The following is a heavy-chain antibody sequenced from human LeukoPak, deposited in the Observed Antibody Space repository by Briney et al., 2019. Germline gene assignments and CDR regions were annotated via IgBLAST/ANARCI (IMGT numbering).Heavy chain of an antibody. V-gene: IGHV3-30-3*01. CDR2: ISYDGSNK. Sequence: GGSLRLSCAASGFTFSSYAMHWVRQAPGKGLEWVAVISYDGSNKYYADSVKGRFTISRDNSKNTLYLQMNSLRAEDTAVYYCARSRTRIAVAGGDYWGQGTLVTVSS. J-gene: IGHJ4*02. D-gene: IGHD6-19*01. CDR1: GFTFSSYA. CDR3: ARSRTRIAVAGGDY.